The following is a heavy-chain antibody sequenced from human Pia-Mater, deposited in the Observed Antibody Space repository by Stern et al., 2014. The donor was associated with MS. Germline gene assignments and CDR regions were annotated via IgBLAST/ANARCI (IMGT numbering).Heavy chain of an antibody. Sequence: QLQLQESGPGLVKPSETLSLTCTVSGGSVSSSTYYWGWIRQPPGKNLEWIGSIYYTGRTYYNPSLTSRLTISIDASKNQFSLTLTSVTAADTAVYYCARQGSFDFWSGWGQGTLVTVSS. CDR1: GGSVSSSTYY. CDR2: IYYTGRT. J-gene: IGHJ4*02. CDR3: ARQGSFDFWSG. D-gene: IGHD3-3*01. V-gene: IGHV4-39*01.